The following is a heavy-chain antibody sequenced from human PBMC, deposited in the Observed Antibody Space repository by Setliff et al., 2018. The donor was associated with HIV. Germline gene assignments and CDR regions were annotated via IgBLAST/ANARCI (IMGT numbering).Heavy chain of an antibody. V-gene: IGHV1-69*04. CDR3: ARGRFGELQPLAY. Sequence: ASVKVSCKASGYTFTSYDINWVRQAAGLGLEWMGSIIPALGITNYAQSLQGRAKITADKSTTTAYVELSSLTSEDTATYFCARGRFGELQPLAYWGQGTPVTVSS. D-gene: IGHD3-10*01. J-gene: IGHJ4*02. CDR2: IIPALGIT. CDR1: GYTFTSYD.